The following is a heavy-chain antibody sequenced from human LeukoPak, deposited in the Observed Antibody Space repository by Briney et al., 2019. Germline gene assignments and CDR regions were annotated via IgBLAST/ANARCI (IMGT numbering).Heavy chain of an antibody. CDR3: ASCLSGYYDFWSGYPAPLPFDY. CDR1: GFTFSSYA. V-gene: IGHV3-23*01. CDR2: ISGSGGST. D-gene: IGHD3-3*01. Sequence: PGGSLRLSCAASGFTFSSYAMSWVRQAPGKGLEWVSAISGSGGSTYYADSVKGRFTISRDNSKNTLHLQMNSLRAEDTAVYYCASCLSGYYDFWSGYPAPLPFDYWGQGTLVTVSS. J-gene: IGHJ4*02.